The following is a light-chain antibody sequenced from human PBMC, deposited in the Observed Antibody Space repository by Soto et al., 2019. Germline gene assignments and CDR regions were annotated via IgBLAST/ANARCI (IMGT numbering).Light chain of an antibody. CDR3: QQLYTYPLT. J-gene: IGKJ4*01. CDR2: AAS. Sequence: IQLTQSPSSLSASVGDRVTITCRASHGISSYLAWYQQKPGKAPNLLIYAASTLQSAVPSRFSGSGSGTDFTLTISSLQTEDFATYYCQQLYTYPLTFGGGTKVEIK. V-gene: IGKV1-9*01. CDR1: HGISSY.